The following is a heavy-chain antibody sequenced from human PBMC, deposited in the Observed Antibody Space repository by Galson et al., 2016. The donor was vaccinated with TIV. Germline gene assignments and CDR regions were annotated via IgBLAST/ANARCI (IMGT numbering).Heavy chain of an antibody. J-gene: IGHJ4*02. Sequence: SVKVSCKASGYSFTTYTMHWVRQAPGQRLEWMGWINAGNGNTKYSQMFQGRVTITRDTSASTAYMELSSLSSEDTAVYYCARPPYCGGDCYKYDYWGQGTLVTVSS. D-gene: IGHD2-21*01. V-gene: IGHV1-3*01. CDR3: ARPPYCGGDCYKYDY. CDR1: GYSFTTYT. CDR2: INAGNGNT.